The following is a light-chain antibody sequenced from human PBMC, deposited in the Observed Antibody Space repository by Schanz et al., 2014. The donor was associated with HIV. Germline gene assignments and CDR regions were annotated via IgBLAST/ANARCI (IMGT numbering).Light chain of an antibody. CDR2: LNN. V-gene: IGLV1-47*01. CDR3: ATWDDSLSGVV. CDR1: NSDVGGYNF. J-gene: IGLJ2*01. Sequence: QSALTQPASLSGSPGQSITISCTEINSDVGGYNFVSWYQQLPGTAPKLLISLNNQRPSGVPDRFSGSKSGTSASLAISGLRSEDEADYYCATWDDSLSGVVFGGGTKLTVL.